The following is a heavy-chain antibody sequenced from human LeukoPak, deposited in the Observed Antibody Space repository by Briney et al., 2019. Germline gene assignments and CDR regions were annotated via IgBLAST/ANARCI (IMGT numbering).Heavy chain of an antibody. J-gene: IGHJ4*02. CDR1: VLTFSDYY. CDR3: ASTLWFGESTDY. CDR2: ISSSGSTI. V-gene: IGHV3-11*01. D-gene: IGHD3-10*01. Sequence: GGSLRLSCAASVLTFSDYYMKWIRQAQGKGREWVSYISSSGSTIYYADSVKGRFTISRDNAKNSLYLQMNSLRAEDTAVYYCASTLWFGESTDYWGQGTLVTVSS.